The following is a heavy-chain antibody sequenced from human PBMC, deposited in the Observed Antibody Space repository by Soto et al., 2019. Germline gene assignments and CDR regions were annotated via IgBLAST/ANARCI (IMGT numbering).Heavy chain of an antibody. CDR1: GFTFSSYW. V-gene: IGHV3-74*01. J-gene: IGHJ6*02. D-gene: IGHD2-21*02. CDR3: ARTGHIVVVTAIGDYYGMDV. Sequence: PGGSLRLSCAASGFTFSSYWMHWVRQAPGKGLVWVSRINSDGSSTSYADSVKGRFTISRDNAKNSLYLQMNSLRAEDTAVYYCARTGHIVVVTAIGDYYGMDVWGQGTTVTVSS. CDR2: INSDGSST.